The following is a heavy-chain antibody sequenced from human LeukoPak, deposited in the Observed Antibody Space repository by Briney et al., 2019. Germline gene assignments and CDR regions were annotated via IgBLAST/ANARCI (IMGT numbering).Heavy chain of an antibody. CDR1: GFTFSSYA. Sequence: GGSLRLSCAASGFTFSSYAMSWVRQAPGKGLEWVSAISGSGGSTYYADSVKGRFTISRDNAKNSLYLQMNSLRAEDTAVYYCARAYCSGGSCYPRDLYFDFWGQGTLVTVSS. J-gene: IGHJ4*02. CDR3: ARAYCSGGSCYPRDLYFDF. D-gene: IGHD2-15*01. CDR2: ISGSGGST. V-gene: IGHV3-23*01.